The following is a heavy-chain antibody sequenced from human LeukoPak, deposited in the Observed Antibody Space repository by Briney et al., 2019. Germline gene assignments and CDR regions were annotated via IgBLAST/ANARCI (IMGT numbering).Heavy chain of an antibody. CDR3: VRHGSGGY. V-gene: IGHV3-30*02. D-gene: IGHD3-10*01. CDR2: IRYDGSIK. Sequence: GGSLRLSCVASGIIFSSYGMHWVRQAPGKGLEWVAFIRYDGSIKYYADSVKGRFTISRDNSKNTLYLQMNSLRAEDTAVYYCVRHGSGGYWGQGTLVTVSS. J-gene: IGHJ4*02. CDR1: GIIFSSYG.